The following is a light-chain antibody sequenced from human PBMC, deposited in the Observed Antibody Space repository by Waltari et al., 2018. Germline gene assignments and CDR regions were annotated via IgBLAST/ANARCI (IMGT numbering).Light chain of an antibody. CDR1: QSISRV. CDR3: QQYNSSPIT. J-gene: IGKJ3*01. Sequence: DIQMTQSPSTLSASVGYSVTITCRASQSISRVLAWYQQKPGKAPKLLIYDASSLESGVPSRFSGSGSGTEFTLTISSLQPDDFATYYCQQYNSSPITFGPGTKVDIK. CDR2: DAS. V-gene: IGKV1-5*01.